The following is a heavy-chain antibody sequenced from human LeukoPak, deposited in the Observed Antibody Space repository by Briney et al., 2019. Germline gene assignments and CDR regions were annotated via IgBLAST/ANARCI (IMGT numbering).Heavy chain of an antibody. CDR1: GFSIRSAGYY. Sequence: PSETLSLTCTVSGFSIRSAGYYWGWIRQPPGKGLEWIGTIYHNGDIFYSPSLKSRVTMSVDTSKNQFSLNLSSVTAADTAVYYCARGNSSSWPLDYWGQGTLVTVSS. J-gene: IGHJ4*02. CDR2: IYHNGDI. V-gene: IGHV4-38-2*02. CDR3: ARGNSSSWPLDY. D-gene: IGHD6-13*01.